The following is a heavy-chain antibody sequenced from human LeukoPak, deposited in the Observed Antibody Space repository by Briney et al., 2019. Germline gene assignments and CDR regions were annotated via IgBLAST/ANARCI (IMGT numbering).Heavy chain of an antibody. V-gene: IGHV4-34*01. J-gene: IGHJ4*02. Sequence: SETLSLTCAVYGGSFSGYYWSWIRQPPGKGLEWIGEINHSGSTNYSPSLKSRVTISVDTSKNQFSLKLSSVTAADTAVYYCAREYLRRDIVVVPAAKRRGYYFDYWGQGTLVTVSS. CDR2: INHSGST. CDR3: AREYLRRDIVVVPAAKRRGYYFDY. CDR1: GGSFSGYY. D-gene: IGHD2-2*01.